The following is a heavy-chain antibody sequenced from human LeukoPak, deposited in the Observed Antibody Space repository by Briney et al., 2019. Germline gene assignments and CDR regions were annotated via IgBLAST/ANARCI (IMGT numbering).Heavy chain of an antibody. J-gene: IGHJ3*01. CDR1: GFTFSSYG. D-gene: IGHD5-12*01. Sequence: GGSLRLSCAASGFTFSSYGMHWVRQAPGKGLEWVAFIRYDGSNKYYADSVKGRFTISRDNAKNSLYLQMNSLRAEDTAVYHCARAVDIVATTPFDLWGQGTMVTVSS. CDR3: ARAVDIVATTPFDL. CDR2: IRYDGSNK. V-gene: IGHV3-30*02.